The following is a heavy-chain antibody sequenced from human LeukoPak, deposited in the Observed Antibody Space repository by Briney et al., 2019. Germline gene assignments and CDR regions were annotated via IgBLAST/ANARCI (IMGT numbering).Heavy chain of an antibody. CDR1: GFTFSNYA. Sequence: PGGSLRLSCAASGFTFSNYAMNWVRQAPGKGLEWVSDISGSGYSTYYADSVKGRFTISRDNSKNTLYLQTNSLRAEDTAVYYCAKDYGDYAYYFHYWGQGTLVTVSS. D-gene: IGHD4-17*01. V-gene: IGHV3-23*01. CDR2: ISGSGYST. J-gene: IGHJ4*02. CDR3: AKDYGDYAYYFHY.